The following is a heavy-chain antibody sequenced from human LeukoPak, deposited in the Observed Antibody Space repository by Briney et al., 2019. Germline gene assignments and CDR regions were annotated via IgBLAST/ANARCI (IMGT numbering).Heavy chain of an antibody. CDR3: ATSRDNYSGYDFDY. J-gene: IGHJ4*02. CDR1: GYTLTELS. Sequence: ASVKVSCKVSGYTLTELSMHWVRQAPGKGLEWMGGFDPEDGETIYAQKFQGRVTMTEDTSTDTAYMELSSLRSEDTAVYYCATSRDNYSGYDFDYWGQGTLVTVSS. V-gene: IGHV1-24*01. D-gene: IGHD5-12*01. CDR2: FDPEDGET.